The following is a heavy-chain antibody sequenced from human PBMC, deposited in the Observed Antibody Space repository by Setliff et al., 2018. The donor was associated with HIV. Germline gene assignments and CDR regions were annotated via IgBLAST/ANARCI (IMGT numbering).Heavy chain of an antibody. J-gene: IGHJ6*02. D-gene: IGHD6-13*01. CDR3: ARRYSSSWFYYYYGMDV. V-gene: IGHV4-38-2*01. CDR2: IYHSGST. CDR1: GYSISSGYY. Sequence: PSETLSLTCAVSGYSISSGYYWGWIRQPPGKGLEWIGSIYHSGSTYCNPSLKSRVTISVDTSKNQFSLKLSSVTAADTAVYYCARRYSSSWFYYYYGMDVWGQGTTVTVS.